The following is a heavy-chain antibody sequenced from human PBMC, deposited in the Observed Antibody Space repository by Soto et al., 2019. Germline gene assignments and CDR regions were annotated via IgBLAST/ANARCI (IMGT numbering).Heavy chain of an antibody. V-gene: IGHV3-73*01. D-gene: IGHD3-9*01. CDR1: GFTFSDST. J-gene: IGHJ4*02. Sequence: GGSLRLSCAASGFTFSDSTIHWVRQASGKGLEWLGRIGSRGESYATRYDVSVKGRFTISRDDSKKTAYLQVSSLESEDTAVYYCSRDDSDWFFNWGRGTLVTVSS. CDR2: IGSRGESYAT. CDR3: SRDDSDWFFN.